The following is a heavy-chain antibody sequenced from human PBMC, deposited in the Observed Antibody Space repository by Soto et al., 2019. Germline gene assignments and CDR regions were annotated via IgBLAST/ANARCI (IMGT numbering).Heavy chain of an antibody. J-gene: IGHJ4*02. CDR2: SHQSGNT. Sequence: QVQLQESGPGLVKPSGTLSLTCAVSGVSISSHDWWTWVRQPPGKGLEWIGESHQSGNTNYNSSLESRVTISVDKSNNQFSLKLTSVTVADTAVYYCATRKSSRFYWGQGTLVTVSS. V-gene: IGHV4-4*02. CDR1: GVSISSHDW. D-gene: IGHD6-13*01. CDR3: ATRKSSRFY.